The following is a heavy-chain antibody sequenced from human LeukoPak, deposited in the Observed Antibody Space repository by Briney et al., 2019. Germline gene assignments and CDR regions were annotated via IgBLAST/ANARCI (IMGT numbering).Heavy chain of an antibody. J-gene: IGHJ3*02. Sequence: ASVKVSCKVSGYTLTELSMHWVRQAPGKGLEWMGGFDPEDGETIYAQKFQGRVTMTEDTSTDTADMELSSLRSEDTAVYYCATDRLLYPPTGAFDIWGQGTMVTVSS. CDR2: FDPEDGET. CDR3: ATDRLLYPPTGAFDI. V-gene: IGHV1-24*01. CDR1: GYTLTELS. D-gene: IGHD2-2*02.